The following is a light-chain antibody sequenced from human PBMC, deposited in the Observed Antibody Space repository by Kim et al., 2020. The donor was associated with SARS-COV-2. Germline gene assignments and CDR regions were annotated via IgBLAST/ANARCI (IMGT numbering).Light chain of an antibody. CDR1: AIGSKG. Sequence: APGETATITCGGDAIGSKGVHWHQQRPGRTPLLVMYYDSDRPSGIPERFSGSNSGNTATLGISRVEAGDEADYYCQVWDSNSDHPVFGGGTQLTVL. CDR2: YDS. V-gene: IGLV3-21*04. J-gene: IGLJ2*01. CDR3: QVWDSNSDHPV.